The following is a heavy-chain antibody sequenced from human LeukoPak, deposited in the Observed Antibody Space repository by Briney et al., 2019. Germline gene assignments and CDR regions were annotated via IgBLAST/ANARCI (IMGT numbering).Heavy chain of an antibody. D-gene: IGHD2-15*01. V-gene: IGHV3-48*01. CDR1: GFTLSSYS. CDR3: AREGGGYCSGGSCLETWGHYYYYYYMDV. Sequence: GGSLRLSCAASGFTLSSYSMNWVRQAPGKGLEWVSYLSSSGSPIYYADSVKGRFTISRDNARNSLYLQMNSLRAEDTAVYYCAREGGGYCSGGSCLETWGHYYYYYYMDVWGKGTTVTISS. J-gene: IGHJ6*03. CDR2: LSSSGSPI.